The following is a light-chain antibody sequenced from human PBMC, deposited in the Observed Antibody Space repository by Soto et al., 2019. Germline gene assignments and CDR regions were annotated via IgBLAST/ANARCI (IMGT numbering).Light chain of an antibody. Sequence: EVVMTQSPDTLSVSLWERATLSCRASQSLRSSLAWYQQKPGQAPRLLIYDTSTRATGVPTRFSGSRSGAEFTLTINSLQSEDFAVYYCQPYNNWPLTFGGGTKVDIK. CDR2: DTS. J-gene: IGKJ4*01. CDR1: QSLRSS. V-gene: IGKV3-15*01. CDR3: QPYNNWPLT.